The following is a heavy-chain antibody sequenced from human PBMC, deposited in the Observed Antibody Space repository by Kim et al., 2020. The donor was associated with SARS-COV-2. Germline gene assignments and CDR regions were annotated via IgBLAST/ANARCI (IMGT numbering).Heavy chain of an antibody. CDR1: GFTFSSYA. CDR3: AKGAGYSGSGTYLVMDV. J-gene: IGHJ6*02. D-gene: IGHD3-10*01. V-gene: IGHV3-23*01. Sequence: GGSLRLSCAASGFTFSSYAMNWVRQAPGKGLEWVSAISTNGGTTYYTDSVKGRFTISRDNSKNTLDLQINSLRAEDTALYYCAKGAGYSGSGTYLVMDVWGQGTTVTASS. CDR2: ISTNGGTT.